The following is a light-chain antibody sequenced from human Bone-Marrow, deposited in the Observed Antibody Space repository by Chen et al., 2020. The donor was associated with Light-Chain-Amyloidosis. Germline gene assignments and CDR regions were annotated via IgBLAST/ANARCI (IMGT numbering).Light chain of an antibody. CDR1: SSDVGGYNF. CDR3: TSYTSSHTYV. J-gene: IGLJ1*01. Sequence: QSTLTQPASVSGSPGQSIIISCTGTSSDVGGYNFVSWYQQHPGKAPKLMIFDVNNRPSGVSNRFSGSKSDNTAPLTISGLQPEDEADYYCTSYTSSHTYVFGTGTEVTVL. V-gene: IGLV2-14*03. CDR2: DVN.